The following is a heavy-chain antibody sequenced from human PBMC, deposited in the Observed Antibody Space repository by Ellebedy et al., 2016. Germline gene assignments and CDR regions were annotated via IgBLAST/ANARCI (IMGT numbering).Heavy chain of an antibody. CDR2: IYTSGST. CDR3: ARALYYDFWSGYSDAFDI. V-gene: IGHV4-4*07. Sequence: SETLSLTXTVSGGSISSYYWSWIRQPAGKGLEWIGRIYTSGSTNYNPSLKSRVTMSVDTSKNQFSLKLSSVTAADTAVYYCARALYYDFWSGYSDAFDIWGQGTMVTVSS. J-gene: IGHJ3*02. CDR1: GGSISSYY. D-gene: IGHD3-3*01.